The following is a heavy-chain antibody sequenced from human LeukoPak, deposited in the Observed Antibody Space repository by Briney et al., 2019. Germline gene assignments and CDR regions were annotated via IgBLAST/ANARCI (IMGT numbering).Heavy chain of an antibody. CDR1: GGSISSYY. J-gene: IGHJ5*02. V-gene: IGHV4-4*07. D-gene: IGHD3-22*01. Sequence: SETLSLTCTVSGGSISSYYWSWTRQPAGKGLEWIGRIYTSGSTNYNPSLKSRVTMSVDTSKNQFSLKLSSVTAADTAVYYCASSPNYYDSSGYKRVDNWFDPWGQGTLVTVSS. CDR2: IYTSGST. CDR3: ASSPNYYDSSGYKRVDNWFDP.